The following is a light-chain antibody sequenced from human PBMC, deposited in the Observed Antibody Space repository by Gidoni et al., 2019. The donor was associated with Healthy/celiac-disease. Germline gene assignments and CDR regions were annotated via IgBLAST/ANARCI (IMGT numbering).Light chain of an antibody. CDR3: QQYYSTPQT. CDR1: QSVSYSYTNKNY. Sequence: DIVLNQSPDSLAVSLGERATINCKSSQSVSYSYTNKNYLAWYQQKPGHPPQLLIYWASTRASGVPDRFSGSGSGTDFTLTISSLQAEDVAVYYCQQYYSTPQTFGGGTKVEIK. J-gene: IGKJ4*01. V-gene: IGKV4-1*01. CDR2: WAS.